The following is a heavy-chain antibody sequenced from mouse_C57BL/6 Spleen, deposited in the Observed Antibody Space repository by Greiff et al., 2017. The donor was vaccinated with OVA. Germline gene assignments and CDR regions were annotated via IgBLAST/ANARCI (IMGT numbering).Heavy chain of an antibody. J-gene: IGHJ4*01. V-gene: IGHV1-15*01. Sequence: QVQLQQSGAELVRPGASVTLSCKASGYTFTDYEMHWVKQTPVHGLEWIGAIDPEPGGTAYNQKFKGKAILTADTSSSTAYMERRSLTSEDSAVYYCTKNYTMDYGGQGTSVTVSS. CDR3: TKNYTMDY. CDR1: GYTFTDYE. CDR2: IDPEPGGT.